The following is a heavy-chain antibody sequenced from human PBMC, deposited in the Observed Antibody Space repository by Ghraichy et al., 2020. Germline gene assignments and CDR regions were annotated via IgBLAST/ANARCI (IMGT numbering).Heavy chain of an antibody. CDR3: AIGSPMYGFWFDP. D-gene: IGHD3-10*01. CDR1: GYPLTELS. J-gene: IGHJ5*02. CDR2: FDPEDGET. V-gene: IGHV1-24*01. Sequence: ASVKLSCKVSGYPLTELSMHWVRQAPGKGLEWMGGFDPEDGETIYAQKFQGRVTMTEDTSTDTAYMELSSLRSEDTDVYYCAIGSPMYGFWFDPWGQGTLVTVSA.